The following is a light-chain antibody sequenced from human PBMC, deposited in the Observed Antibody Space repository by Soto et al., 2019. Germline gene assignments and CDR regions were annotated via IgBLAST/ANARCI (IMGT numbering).Light chain of an antibody. V-gene: IGKV3-20*01. CDR1: QSLSGRY. CDR3: QPYYSPPRT. Sequence: ERVLPQAPSSRSVVDGKRATVRCMVSQSLSGRYLAWYQQKPGQAPRLLIYGASTRATGIHDMLSGSAAGTFFTLTFSRLEPEDLAVYYCQPYYSPPRTFGPGTKVDIK. CDR2: GAS. J-gene: IGKJ1*01.